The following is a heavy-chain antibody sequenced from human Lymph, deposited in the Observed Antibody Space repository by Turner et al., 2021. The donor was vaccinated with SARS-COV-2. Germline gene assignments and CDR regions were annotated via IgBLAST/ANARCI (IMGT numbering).Heavy chain of an antibody. CDR1: VGTFSSSA. V-gene: IGHV1-69*01. Sequence: QVPLVQSGAEVKKPGSSVKVSCKASVGTFSSSAISWVRQAPGQGLEWMGGIIPIFGTANYAQRFQGRVTITADESTSTAYMELRSLRSEDTAVYYCARGAAYCSGGSCYRKGFDYWGQGTPVTVSS. J-gene: IGHJ4*02. D-gene: IGHD2-15*01. CDR2: IIPIFGTA. CDR3: ARGAAYCSGGSCYRKGFDY.